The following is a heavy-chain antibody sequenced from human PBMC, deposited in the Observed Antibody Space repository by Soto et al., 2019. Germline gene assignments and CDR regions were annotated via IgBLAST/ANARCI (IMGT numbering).Heavy chain of an antibody. CDR3: ARDGPGRPYGMDV. D-gene: IGHD6-6*01. V-gene: IGHV1-18*01. J-gene: IGHJ6*02. Sequence: QVQLVQSGAEVKKPGASVTVSCKASGYTFNTYLIAWVRQAPGQGLEWMGWISISTGDTNYAQNLQGRVTLTTDPSSSTAYMELKSLRPDATAPYSCARDGPGRPYGMDVWGQGTPVIVSS. CDR1: GYTFNTYL. CDR2: ISISTGDT.